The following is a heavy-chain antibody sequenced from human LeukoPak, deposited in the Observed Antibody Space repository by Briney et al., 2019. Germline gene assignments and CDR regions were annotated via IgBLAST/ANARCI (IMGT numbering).Heavy chain of an antibody. Sequence: GGSLRLSCAASGFTFDDYTMDWVRQAPGKGLEWVSLISWDGGSTYYADSVKGRFTISRDNSKNSLYLQMNSLRTEDTALYYCAKQGSCSSTSCYTLSHYYYMDVWGKGTTVTVSS. CDR3: AKQGSCSSTSCYTLSHYYYMDV. J-gene: IGHJ6*03. CDR2: ISWDGGST. D-gene: IGHD2-2*02. CDR1: GFTFDDYT. V-gene: IGHV3-43*01.